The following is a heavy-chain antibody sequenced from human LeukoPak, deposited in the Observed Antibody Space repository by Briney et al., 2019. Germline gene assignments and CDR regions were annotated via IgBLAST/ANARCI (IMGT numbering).Heavy chain of an antibody. V-gene: IGHV3-53*01. Sequence: PGGSLRLSCAASGFTVSDNYMSWVRQAPGKGLEWVSVIYRSGGTFYSDSVKGRFTISRDSSRNTLYLQMNSLRADDTAVYYCARDSSGPAFWGQGTLVTVSS. D-gene: IGHD6-19*01. CDR3: ARDSSGPAF. J-gene: IGHJ4*02. CDR1: GFTVSDNY. CDR2: IYRSGGT.